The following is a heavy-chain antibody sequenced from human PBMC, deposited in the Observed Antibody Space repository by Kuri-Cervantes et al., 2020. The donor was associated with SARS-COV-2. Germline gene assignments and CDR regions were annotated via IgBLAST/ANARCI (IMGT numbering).Heavy chain of an antibody. V-gene: IGHV4-4*07. CDR3: ARSRDGYSYNY. J-gene: IGHJ4*02. Sequence: SETLSLTCTVSGGSISNYYWSWIRQPAGKGLEWIGRVYPSGGTNDNPSLKRRVTMSVDTSKNQFPLKLTSVTAADTAVYYCARSRDGYSYNYWGQGALVTVSS. CDR1: GGSISNYY. CDR2: VYPSGGT. D-gene: IGHD5-24*01.